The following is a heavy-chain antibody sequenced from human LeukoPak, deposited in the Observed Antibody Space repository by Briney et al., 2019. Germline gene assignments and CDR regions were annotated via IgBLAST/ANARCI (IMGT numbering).Heavy chain of an antibody. V-gene: IGHV1-18*01. CDR1: GYTFTSYG. Sequence: ASVKVSCKASGYTFTSYGISWVRQAPGQGLEWMGWISAYNGNTNYARKLQGRVTMTTDTSTSTAYMELWSLRSDDTAVYYCARDIRGRLRYFDWLPPFDYWGQGTLVTVSS. CDR3: ARDIRGRLRYFDWLPPFDY. CDR2: ISAYNGNT. D-gene: IGHD3-9*01. J-gene: IGHJ4*02.